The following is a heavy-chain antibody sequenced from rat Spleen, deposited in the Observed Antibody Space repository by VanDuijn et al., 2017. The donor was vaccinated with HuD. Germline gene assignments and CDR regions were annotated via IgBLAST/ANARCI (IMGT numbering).Heavy chain of an antibody. J-gene: IGHJ3*01. V-gene: IGHV2-15*01. CDR3: TRSYGGYTSNWFPY. Sequence: QVQLKESGPGLVQPSQTLSLTCTVSGFSLTSYTVSWVRQPPGKGLEWMGGIWGDGSTDYISALKSRLIISRDTSKSQIFLKMNSLQTDDTATYFCTRSYGGYTSNWFPYWGQGTLVTVPS. CDR2: IWGDGST. CDR1: GFSLTSYT. D-gene: IGHD1-11*01.